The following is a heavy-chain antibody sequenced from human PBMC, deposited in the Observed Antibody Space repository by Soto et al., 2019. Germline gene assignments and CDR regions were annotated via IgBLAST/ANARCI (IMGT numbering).Heavy chain of an antibody. CDR1: GFTFGDYA. CDR3: TRVGGFRGAHLNDY. CDR2: IRSKAYGGTT. Sequence: GGSLRLSCTASGFTFGDYAMSWVRQAPGKGLEWVGFIRSKAYGGTTEYAASVKGRFTISRDDSKSIAYLQMNSLKTEDTAVYYCTRVGGFRGAHLNDYWGQGTLVTVSS. J-gene: IGHJ4*02. D-gene: IGHD3-10*01. V-gene: IGHV3-49*04.